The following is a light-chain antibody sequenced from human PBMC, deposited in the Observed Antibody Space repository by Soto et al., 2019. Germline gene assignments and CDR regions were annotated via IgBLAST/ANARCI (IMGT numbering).Light chain of an antibody. CDR3: STWDDSRNGPL. CDR2: SNS. Sequence: QSVLTQPPSASGTPGQRVTISCSGGSSNIGGNTVNWYQQLPGAATKLIIFSNSQRPSGVPDRFSGSKSGTSAYLAIGGLQSEDEAEYYWSTWDDSRNGPLFGGGTKLTV. CDR1: SSNIGGNT. J-gene: IGLJ2*01. V-gene: IGLV1-44*01.